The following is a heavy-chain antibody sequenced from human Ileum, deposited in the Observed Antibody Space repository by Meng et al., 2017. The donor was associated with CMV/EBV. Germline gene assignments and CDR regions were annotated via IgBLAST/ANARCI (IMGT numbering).Heavy chain of an antibody. Sequence: QEQLVQSGADVKKPGASVKVSCRASGYNFGDFWIHWVRQAHGQGLEWMGRVNPNNGATNYAREFHDRVTLTTDASITTAYMELSGLRSDDTAVYYCSLLPMVREVNPDWGQGTLVTVSS. CDR1: GYNFGDFW. CDR2: VNPNNGAT. CDR3: SLLPMVREVNPD. J-gene: IGHJ4*02. V-gene: IGHV1-2*06. D-gene: IGHD3-10*01.